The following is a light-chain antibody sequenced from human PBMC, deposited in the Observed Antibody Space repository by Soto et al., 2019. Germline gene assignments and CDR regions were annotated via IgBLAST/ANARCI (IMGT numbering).Light chain of an antibody. V-gene: IGKV1-5*03. CDR3: QHYNSYSEA. CDR1: QTISSW. CDR2: KAS. J-gene: IGKJ1*01. Sequence: DIHMNHCRSTLSGSVGDRVTITCRASQTISSWLAWYQQKPGKAPKLLIYKASTLKSGVPSRFSGSGSGTEFTLTIRSLQPDDFATYYCQHYNSYSEAFGQGTKVDI.